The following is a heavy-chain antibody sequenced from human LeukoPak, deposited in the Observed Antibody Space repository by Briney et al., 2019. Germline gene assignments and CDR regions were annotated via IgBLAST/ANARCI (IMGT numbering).Heavy chain of an antibody. V-gene: IGHV5-51*01. J-gene: IGHJ4*02. CDR1: RYSFTDYW. Sequence: PGESLKISCKASRYSFTDYWIGWLRQMPGKGLEWVGIICPYDSATTYSPSFQGQVTVSADRSISTAYLQWSSLKASDTAVYYCARQLSSSHGRYFDYWGQGTLVTVSS. D-gene: IGHD6-13*01. CDR2: ICPYDSAT. CDR3: ARQLSSSHGRYFDY.